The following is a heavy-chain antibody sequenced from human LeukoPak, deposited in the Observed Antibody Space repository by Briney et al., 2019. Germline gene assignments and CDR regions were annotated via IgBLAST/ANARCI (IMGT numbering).Heavy chain of an antibody. D-gene: IGHD6-19*01. CDR1: APSISSYY. V-gene: IGHV4-4*07. Sequence: SQTLSPTCTVSAPSISSYYWSCIRQPARKGLEWIGRIYTSGPTTYYPSLKSRVTMSVDTSKDQFSLKLSSVTAADTAVYYCARDGGGWGTLGYWGQGTLVTVSS. CDR2: IYTSGPT. CDR3: ARDGGGWGTLGY. J-gene: IGHJ4*02.